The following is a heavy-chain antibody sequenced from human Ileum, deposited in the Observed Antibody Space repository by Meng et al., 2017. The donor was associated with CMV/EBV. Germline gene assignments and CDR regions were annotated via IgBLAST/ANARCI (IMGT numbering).Heavy chain of an antibody. D-gene: IGHD6-6*01. CDR3: ARESELLRFDH. CDR2: TAYRSKWDY. J-gene: IGHJ4*02. Sequence: QPQQSRPGLCKPCHTLLLTFDTPRDRVSTNNVACNGIRQPPLRGLEWLGRTAYRSKWDYEYSVSVESRITISPDTSKNQFSLHLRSVTPEDTAIYYCARESELLRFDHWGQGTLVTVSS. V-gene: IGHV6-1*01. CDR1: RDRVSTNNVA.